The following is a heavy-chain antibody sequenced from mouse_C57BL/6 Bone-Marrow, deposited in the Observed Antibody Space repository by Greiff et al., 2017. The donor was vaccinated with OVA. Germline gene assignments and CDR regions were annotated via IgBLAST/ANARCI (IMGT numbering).Heavy chain of an antibody. V-gene: IGHV3-6*01. Sequence: EVQLQESGPGLVKPSQSLSLTCSVTGYSITSGYYWNWIRQFPGNKLEWMGYISYDGSNNYNPSLKNRISITRDTSKNQFFLKLNSVTTEDTATYYCAREGPSGTADWGQGTLVTVSA. CDR2: ISYDGSN. CDR3: AREGPSGTAD. J-gene: IGHJ3*01. CDR1: GYSITSGYY. D-gene: IGHD4-1*01.